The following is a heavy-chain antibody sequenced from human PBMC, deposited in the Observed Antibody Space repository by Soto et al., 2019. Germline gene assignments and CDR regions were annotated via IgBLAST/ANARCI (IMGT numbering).Heavy chain of an antibody. CDR1: GASIRDQY. V-gene: IGHV4-4*07. J-gene: IGHJ5*02. Sequence: QVQLQASVPGRVKPSETLSLTCSISGASIRDQYWSWLRQSAEKGLEFIGRISNGGTTIYNPSLKSRVTLSLDTSKTHFSLKLTSVAAADTAVYYCATKCDYGGWFDPWGQGTLVTVSS. D-gene: IGHD3-10*01. CDR2: ISNGGTT. CDR3: ATKCDYGGWFDP.